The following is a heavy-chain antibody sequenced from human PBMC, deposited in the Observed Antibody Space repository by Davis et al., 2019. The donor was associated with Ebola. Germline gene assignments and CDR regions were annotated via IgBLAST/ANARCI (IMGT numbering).Heavy chain of an antibody. Sequence: ASVKVSCKASGYTFTSYGISWVRQAPGQGLEWMGWISAYNGNTNYAQKFQGRVTMTRDTSISTAYMELSRLRSDDTAVYYCARDRNPIKASLLVVVAENYYGMDVWGQGTTVTVSS. D-gene: IGHD2-15*01. CDR2: ISAYNGNT. J-gene: IGHJ6*02. CDR1: GYTFTSYG. CDR3: ARDRNPIKASLLVVVAENYYGMDV. V-gene: IGHV1-18*01.